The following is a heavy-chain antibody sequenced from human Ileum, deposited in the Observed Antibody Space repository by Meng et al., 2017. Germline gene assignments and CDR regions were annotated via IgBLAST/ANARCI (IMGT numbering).Heavy chain of an antibody. Sequence: NISNNDYWALSRQPLGKGQELTGSFSSDGSTFYTPSINSRITIAVATYNNQFLMKMKSVTAEDTAVYYCARSQKSGSYSNCFDSWGQGTLVTVSS. CDR2: FSSDGST. V-gene: IGHV4-39*06. CDR1: NISNNDY. D-gene: IGHD1-26*01. J-gene: IGHJ5*01. CDR3: ARSQKSGSYSNCFDS.